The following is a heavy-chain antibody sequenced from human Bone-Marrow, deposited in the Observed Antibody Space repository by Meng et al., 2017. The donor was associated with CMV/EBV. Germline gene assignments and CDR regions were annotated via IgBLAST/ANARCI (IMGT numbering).Heavy chain of an antibody. D-gene: IGHD2-2*01. CDR1: QHPCTGSY. J-gene: IGHJ4*02. CDR2: SEPRRGDT. Sequence: RLVPAGARVTVPGPLEKFAGKALQHPCTGSYIHWVRQEPVHDLDWNGSSEPRRGDTNCTQQVQGGDTKTRDHSSRPAHMELSRLRSDYRAGYYCARVPAAMPGVDYWGQGTLVTVSS. V-gene: IGHV1-2*02. CDR3: ARVPAAMPGVDY.